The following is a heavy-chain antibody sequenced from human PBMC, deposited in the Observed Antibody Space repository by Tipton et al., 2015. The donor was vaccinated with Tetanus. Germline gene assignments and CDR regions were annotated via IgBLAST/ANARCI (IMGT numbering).Heavy chain of an antibody. CDR3: ARHSGGSEIGYYDDMDV. D-gene: IGHD3-10*01. Sequence: VQLVQSGAEAKKPGESLKISCRGSGYEFISYWIAWVRQMPGKGLEWMGVIYPADSDIRNSPSFQGQVTMSVDKSTSTAYLQWRSLKASDSAMYYCARHSGGSEIGYYDDMDVWGQGTTVTVSS. CDR1: GYEFISYW. CDR2: IYPADSDI. V-gene: IGHV5-51*01. J-gene: IGHJ6*02.